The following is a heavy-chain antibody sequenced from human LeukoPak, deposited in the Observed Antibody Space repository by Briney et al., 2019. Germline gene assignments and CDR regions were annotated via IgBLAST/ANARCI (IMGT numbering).Heavy chain of an antibody. V-gene: IGHV4-34*01. CDR1: GGSLSGFY. J-gene: IGHJ4*02. CDR3: ARGVMVRGVIIAYYFDY. Sequence: SETLSLTCAVYGGSLSGFYWSWIRQPPGKGLEWIGEINHSGSTNYNPSLKSRVTISVDTSKNQFSLKLSSVTAADTAVYYCARGVMVRGVIIAYYFDYWGPGTLVTVSS. CDR2: INHSGST. D-gene: IGHD3-10*01.